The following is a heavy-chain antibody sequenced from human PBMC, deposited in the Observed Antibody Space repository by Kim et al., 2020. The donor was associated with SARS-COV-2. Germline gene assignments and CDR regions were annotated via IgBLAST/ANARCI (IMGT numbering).Heavy chain of an antibody. J-gene: IGHJ4*02. V-gene: IGHV4-39*01. D-gene: IGHD3-10*01. CDR3: AGRDEGFGELFYFDY. Sequence: PSPKRGVPISVDTSKNQFSLKLSSVTAADTAVYYCAGRDEGFGELFYFDYWGQGTLVTVSS.